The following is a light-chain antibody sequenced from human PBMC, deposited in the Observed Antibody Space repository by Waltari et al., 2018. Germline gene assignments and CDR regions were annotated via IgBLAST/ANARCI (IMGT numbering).Light chain of an antibody. CDR1: QSVSRY. CDR3: QNHERLPAT. Sequence: EVVLTQSPGTLSLSPGERATLSCGASQSVSRYLAWYQQRPGQAPLLLIYAASTSATRVPDRFSGGGFGTDFSLTISRLEPEDFAVYYCQNHERLPATFGQGTKVEIK. J-gene: IGKJ1*01. CDR2: AAS. V-gene: IGKV3-20*01.